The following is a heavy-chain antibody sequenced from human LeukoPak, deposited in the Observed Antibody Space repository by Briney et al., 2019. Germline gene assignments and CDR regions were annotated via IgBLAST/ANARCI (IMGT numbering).Heavy chain of an antibody. Sequence: GGSLRLSCAASGFTFSSYSMTWVRQAPGKGLEWASAISGSGSNTYYADSVKGRFTISRDNSKNTLYLQMNSLRAEDTAVYYCAKAPTSTSLNWFDPWGQGTLVTVSS. CDR2: ISGSGSNT. J-gene: IGHJ5*02. CDR3: AKAPTSTSLNWFDP. V-gene: IGHV3-23*01. D-gene: IGHD2-2*01. CDR1: GFTFSSYS.